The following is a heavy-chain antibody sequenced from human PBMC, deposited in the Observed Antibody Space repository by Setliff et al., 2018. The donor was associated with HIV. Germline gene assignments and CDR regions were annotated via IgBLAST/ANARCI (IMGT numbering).Heavy chain of an antibody. Sequence: KPSETLSLTCTVSGGSISSHYWSWIRQPPGTGLEWIGSISYSGSTNYNPSLKSRVTISVDTSKTHFSLKLSSVTAADTAVYYCARSPGFWYFDLWGPGTLVTVSS. V-gene: IGHV4-59*11. J-gene: IGHJ2*01. CDR1: GGSISSHY. CDR2: ISYSGST. CDR3: ARSPGFWYFDL.